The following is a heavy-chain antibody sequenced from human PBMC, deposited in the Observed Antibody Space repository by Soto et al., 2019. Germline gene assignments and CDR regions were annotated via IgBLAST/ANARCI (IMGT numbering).Heavy chain of an antibody. D-gene: IGHD3-16*01. Sequence: SETLSLTCTVSGGSISSYYWSWIRQPPGKGLEWIGYIYYSGSTNYNPSLKSRVTISVDTSKNQFSLKLSSVTAADTAVYYCARHVMMWKANYYYMDVWGKGTTVTVSS. CDR3: ARHVMMWKANYYYMDV. CDR1: GGSISSYY. CDR2: IYYSGST. J-gene: IGHJ6*03. V-gene: IGHV4-59*08.